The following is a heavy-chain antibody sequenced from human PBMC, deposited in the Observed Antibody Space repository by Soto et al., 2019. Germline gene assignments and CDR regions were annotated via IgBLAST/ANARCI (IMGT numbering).Heavy chain of an antibody. Sequence: QLQLQESGPGLVKPSETLSLTCSVSGGSISSSSYFWGWIRQPPGKGLEWIGSIYYSGSTYYNPSLKRRVIVSVDTSKTQFSLKLSSVTAADTAVYYCARHPSDFWFDPWGQGTLVTVSS. J-gene: IGHJ5*02. D-gene: IGHD2-21*02. CDR1: GGSISSSSYF. CDR2: IYYSGST. CDR3: ARHPSDFWFDP. V-gene: IGHV4-39*01.